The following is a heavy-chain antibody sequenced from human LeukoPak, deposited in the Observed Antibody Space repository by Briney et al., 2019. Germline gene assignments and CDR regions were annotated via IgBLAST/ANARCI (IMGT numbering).Heavy chain of an antibody. CDR3: ARGGSGSYLDY. CDR2: IYHSGST. Sequence: SETLSLTCAVSGGSISSDGYSWSWIRQPPGKGLEWIGYIYHSGSTYYNPSLKSRVTISVDRSKNQFSLKLSSVTAADTAVYYCARGGSGSYLDYWGQGTLVTVSS. V-gene: IGHV4-30-2*01. J-gene: IGHJ4*02. D-gene: IGHD3-10*01. CDR1: GGSISSDGYS.